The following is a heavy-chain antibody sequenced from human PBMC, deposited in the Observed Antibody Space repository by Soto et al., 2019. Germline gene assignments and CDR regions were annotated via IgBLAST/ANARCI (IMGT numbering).Heavy chain of an antibody. J-gene: IGHJ4*02. Sequence: QVQLVQSGAEVKKPGASVKVSCKASGYTFTSYGISWVRQAPGQGLEWMGWISAYNGNTNYAQKLQGRVTMTTDTXTSTAYMELRSLTSDDTAVYYGARDRGSRGQSPDYWGQGALVTVAS. CDR1: GYTFTSYG. D-gene: IGHD3-16*01. CDR2: ISAYNGNT. V-gene: IGHV1-18*01. CDR3: ARDRGSRGQSPDY.